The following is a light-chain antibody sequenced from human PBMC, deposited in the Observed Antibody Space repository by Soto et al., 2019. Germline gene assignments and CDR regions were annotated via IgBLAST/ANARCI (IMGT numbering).Light chain of an antibody. J-gene: IGLJ1*01. CDR2: EVS. CDR1: DSDGGGYNY. Sequence: QSALTQPASVSGAPGQARTISCTGTDSDGGGYNYISWYQQHPGKAPELMIYEVSHRPSGVSNRFSGSKSDNTASLTISGLQAEDEADYYCSSYTSISTLYVFGTGTKSPS. V-gene: IGLV2-14*01. CDR3: SSYTSISTLYV.